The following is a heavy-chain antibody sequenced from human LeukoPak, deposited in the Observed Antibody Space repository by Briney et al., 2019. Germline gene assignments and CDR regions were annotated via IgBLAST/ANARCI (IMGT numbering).Heavy chain of an antibody. CDR1: GFTFSSYW. Sequence: GGSLRLSCAASGFTFSSYWMHWVRQAPGKGLVWVSRINSDGSSTSYADSVKGGFTISRDNAKNTLYLQMNSLRAEDTAVYYCAREPLLWFGGSQYYFDYWGQGTLVTVSS. D-gene: IGHD3-10*01. CDR2: INSDGSST. V-gene: IGHV3-74*01. CDR3: AREPLLWFGGSQYYFDY. J-gene: IGHJ4*02.